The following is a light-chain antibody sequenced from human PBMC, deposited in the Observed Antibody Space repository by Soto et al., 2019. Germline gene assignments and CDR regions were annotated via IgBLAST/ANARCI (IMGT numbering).Light chain of an antibody. Sequence: QSVLTQPPSVSAAPGQTVTISCSGSSSNIGNNYVSWYQHLPGTAPSLLIFENNKRPSGIPDRFSGSKSGTSATLAITGLQTGDEADYYCGTWDIRLNINWVFGGGTKLTVL. J-gene: IGLJ3*02. CDR2: ENN. CDR1: SSNIGNNY. CDR3: GTWDIRLNINWV. V-gene: IGLV1-51*02.